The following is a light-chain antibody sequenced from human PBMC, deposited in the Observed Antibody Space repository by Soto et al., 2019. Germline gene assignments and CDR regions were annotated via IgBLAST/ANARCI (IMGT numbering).Light chain of an antibody. CDR3: SSYTSSSTRV. J-gene: IGLJ1*01. CDR1: SSDVGGYNY. V-gene: IGLV2-14*01. Sequence: QSALTQPASVPASPGQSITISCTGTSSDVGGYNYVSWYQQHPGKAPKLMIYDVSNRPSGVSNRFSGSKSGNTASLTISGLQAEDEADYYCSSYTSSSTRVFGTGTKVTVL. CDR2: DVS.